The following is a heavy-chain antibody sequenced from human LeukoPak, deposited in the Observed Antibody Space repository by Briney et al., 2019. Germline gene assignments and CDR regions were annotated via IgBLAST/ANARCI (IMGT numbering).Heavy chain of an antibody. J-gene: IGHJ4*02. Sequence: PGGSLRLSCAASGFTFSTYAISWVRQAPGKGLEWVSSISGRGNNTYYADSVKGRFTISRDNSKNTLHLQMNSLRAEDTAIYYCARAYSSSWYDYWGQGTLVTVSS. CDR3: ARAYSSSWYDY. V-gene: IGHV3-23*01. CDR1: GFTFSTYA. CDR2: ISGRGNNT. D-gene: IGHD6-13*01.